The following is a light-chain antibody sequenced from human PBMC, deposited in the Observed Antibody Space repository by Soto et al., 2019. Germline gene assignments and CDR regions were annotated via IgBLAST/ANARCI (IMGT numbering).Light chain of an antibody. CDR2: WAS. J-gene: IGKJ3*01. V-gene: IGKV4-1*01. CDR1: QSVLFSSNNKNY. Sequence: DIVMTQSPDSLAVSLGERATINCKSSQSVLFSSNNKNYLAWYQQKPGQPPKLLIHWASTRESGVPDRFTGSGSGTDFTLTISSLQAEDVAVYYCQQYYGTPFTFGPGTKVDIK. CDR3: QQYYGTPFT.